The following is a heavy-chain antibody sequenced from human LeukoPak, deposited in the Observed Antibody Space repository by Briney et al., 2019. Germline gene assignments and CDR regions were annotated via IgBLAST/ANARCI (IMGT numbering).Heavy chain of an antibody. CDR2: IYTNGST. CDR1: GGSISSGSYY. CDR3: ARVYDSSGYYYGAIDY. J-gene: IGHJ4*02. V-gene: IGHV4-61*02. Sequence: SETLSLTCTVSGGSISSGSYYWIWIRQPAGKGLEWIGRIYTNGSTNYNTSLKSRVTISVDTSKTQLSLKLSSVTAADTAVYYCARVYDSSGYYYGAIDYWGQGTLVTVSS. D-gene: IGHD3-22*01.